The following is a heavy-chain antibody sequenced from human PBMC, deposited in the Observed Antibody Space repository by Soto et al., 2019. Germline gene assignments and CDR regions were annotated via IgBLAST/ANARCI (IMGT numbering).Heavy chain of an antibody. V-gene: IGHV4-34*01. Sequence: KPSETLSLTCAVYGGSFSGYYWSWIRQPPGKGLEWIGEINHSGSTNYNPSLKSRVTISVDTSKNQFSLKLGSVTAADTAVYYCARLWFGELLTYYYGMDVWGQGTTVTVSS. CDR1: GGSFSGYY. CDR3: ARLWFGELLTYYYGMDV. J-gene: IGHJ6*02. CDR2: INHSGST. D-gene: IGHD3-10*01.